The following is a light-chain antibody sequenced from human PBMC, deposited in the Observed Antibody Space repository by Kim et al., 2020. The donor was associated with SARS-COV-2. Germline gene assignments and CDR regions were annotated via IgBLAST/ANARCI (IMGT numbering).Light chain of an antibody. CDR2: GAS. CDR1: QRISSSY. J-gene: IGKJ1*01. CDR3: QQYGSYSWT. Sequence: PGESATLSCRASQRISSSYIAWYQQKPGLAPRLLIYGASTRATGIPDRFSGSGSGTDFTLSISSLEPEDSAVYYCQQYGSYSWTFGQGTKV. V-gene: IGKV3-20*01.